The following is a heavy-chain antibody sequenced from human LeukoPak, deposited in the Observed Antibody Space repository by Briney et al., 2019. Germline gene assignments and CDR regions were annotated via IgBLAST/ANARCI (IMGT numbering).Heavy chain of an antibody. CDR2: IIPMINTP. D-gene: IGHD4-17*01. V-gene: IGHV1-69*13. CDR3: AIFQGTYGDNDNDF. Sequence: SVKVSCEASGYTFTSYYIHWVRQAPGQGLEWMGGIIPMINTPKYAQRFQGRVSITADESTSTGYMEVSSLRSEDTAVYYCAIFQGTYGDNDNDFWGQGTLVTVSS. CDR1: GYTFTSYY. J-gene: IGHJ4*02.